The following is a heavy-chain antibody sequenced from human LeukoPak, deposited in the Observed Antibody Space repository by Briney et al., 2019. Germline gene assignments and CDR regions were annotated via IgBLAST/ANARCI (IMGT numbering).Heavy chain of an antibody. J-gene: IGHJ4*02. CDR1: GFTFSSYS. CDR3: ARLGTSGFDY. V-gene: IGHV3-21*01. Sequence: GGSLRLPCAASGFTFSSYSMNWVRQAPGKELEWVSSISSSSSSYIYYADSVKGRFTISRDNAKNSLYLQMNSLRAEDTAVYYCARLGTSGFDYWGQGTLVTVSS. CDR2: ISSSSSSYI. D-gene: IGHD3-10*01.